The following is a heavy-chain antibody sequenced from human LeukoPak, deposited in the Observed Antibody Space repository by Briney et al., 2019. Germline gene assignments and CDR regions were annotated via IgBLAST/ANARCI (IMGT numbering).Heavy chain of an antibody. CDR3: ASAPPASVCYYFDF. D-gene: IGHD5/OR15-5a*01. CDR2: INQDGSEK. V-gene: IGHV3-7*01. CDR1: EFTFSRSW. J-gene: IGHJ4*02. Sequence: PGGSLRLSCAASEFTFSRSWMTWVRQAPGKGPEWVANINQDGSEKYYVDSVKGRFTISRDNAKNSLCLQMNSLTVEDTAVYFCASAPPASVCYYFDFWGQGTLVTVSS.